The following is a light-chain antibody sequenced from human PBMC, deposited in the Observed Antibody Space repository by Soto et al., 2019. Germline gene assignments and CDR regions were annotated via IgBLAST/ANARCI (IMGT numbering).Light chain of an antibody. CDR2: GAS. Sequence: EIVLTQSPGTLSLSPGERATLSCRASERLSSVYLAWYQQRPGQPPRLLIYGASNRATGIPDRFSGSGSGTDFTLIINRLEPEDVAIYYCQQYGGSTRITFGQGTLLEIK. J-gene: IGKJ5*01. CDR3: QQYGGSTRIT. CDR1: ERLSSVY. V-gene: IGKV3-20*01.